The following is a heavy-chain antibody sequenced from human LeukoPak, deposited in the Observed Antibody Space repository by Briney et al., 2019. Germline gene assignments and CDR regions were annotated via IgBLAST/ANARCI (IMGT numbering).Heavy chain of an antibody. Sequence: PGGSLRLSCAASGFTFSDYYMSWIRQAPGKGLEWVSYISSGGSAIYYADSVKGRFTISRDNAKNSLYLQMNSLRAEDTAVYYCARDLLDYASYFDPWGQGTLVTVSS. J-gene: IGHJ5*02. D-gene: IGHD4-17*01. CDR1: GFTFSDYY. V-gene: IGHV3-11*01. CDR3: ARDLLDYASYFDP. CDR2: ISSGGSAI.